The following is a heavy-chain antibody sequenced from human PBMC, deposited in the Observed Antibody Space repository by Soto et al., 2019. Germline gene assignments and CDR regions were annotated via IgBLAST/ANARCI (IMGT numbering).Heavy chain of an antibody. J-gene: IGHJ5*02. CDR2: SYYSGTT. D-gene: IGHD1-20*01. CDR1: GASISVHSYY. Sequence: NPSETLSLTCTVSGASISVHSYYWTWIRQPPGKGLEWIGSSYYSGTTYFNPSLKSRATISVDTSKNQFSLRLTSVTAADTAIYYCTRRYNWNGNYFDPWGPGALVTVSS. CDR3: TRRYNWNGNYFDP. V-gene: IGHV4-39*01.